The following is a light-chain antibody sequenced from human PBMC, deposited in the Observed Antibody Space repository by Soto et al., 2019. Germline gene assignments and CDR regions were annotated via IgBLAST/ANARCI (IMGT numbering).Light chain of an antibody. V-gene: IGLV2-23*02. Sequence: QSVLTQPASVSGSPGQSITISCTGTSSDVGSYNLVSWYQQHPGKAPKVMIYEVSKRPSGVPNRFSGSKSGNTASLAISGLRAEDEADYYCCSYAGSSTYVFGTGTKVTVL. CDR2: EVS. CDR3: CSYAGSSTYV. J-gene: IGLJ1*01. CDR1: SSDVGSYNL.